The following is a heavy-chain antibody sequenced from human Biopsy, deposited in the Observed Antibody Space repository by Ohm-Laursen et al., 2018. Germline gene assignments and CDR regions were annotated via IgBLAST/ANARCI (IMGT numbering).Heavy chain of an antibody. CDR1: GFTFSNYY. J-gene: IGHJ4*02. D-gene: IGHD4-17*01. V-gene: IGHV3-74*01. Sequence: SLRLSCAASGFTFSNYYMHWVRQAPGKGLLWVSRIKRDGTTTDYAESVKGRFTISRDNAKNTLYLQMNSLRADDTALYYCATDHYGSINYWGQGTLVTVSS. CDR2: IKRDGTTT. CDR3: ATDHYGSINY.